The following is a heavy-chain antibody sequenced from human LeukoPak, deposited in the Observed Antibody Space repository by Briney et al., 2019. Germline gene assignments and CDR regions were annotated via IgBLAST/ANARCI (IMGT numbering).Heavy chain of an antibody. V-gene: IGHV3-23*01. CDR2: ITSGFTP. CDR3: AKDYSDSRVGVIFLEH. Sequence: WGSRTLTCAASGLTFSNYAMSWFRQAPGKGLEWVSGITSGFTPHYADSVKGRFTISRDNSKNTFHLQMNSLRAEDTAVYYCAKDYSDSRVGVIFLEHWGQGTLVTVSS. J-gene: IGHJ4*02. CDR1: GLTFSNYA. D-gene: IGHD3-10*01.